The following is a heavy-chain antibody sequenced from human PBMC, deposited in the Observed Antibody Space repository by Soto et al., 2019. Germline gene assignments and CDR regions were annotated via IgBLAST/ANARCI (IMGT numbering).Heavy chain of an antibody. Sequence: EVQLVESGGGLVKPGGSLRLSCAASGFTFSNAWMSWVRQAPGKGLEWVGRIKSKTDGGTTDYAAPVKDRFTISRDDSKHTLYQQMNSQKTEDTAVYYYTTDLSVVVPAAAAAFDIWGQGTMVTVSS. CDR1: GFTFSNAW. V-gene: IGHV3-15*01. CDR3: TTDLSVVVPAAAAAFDI. D-gene: IGHD2-2*01. J-gene: IGHJ3*02. CDR2: IKSKTDGGTT.